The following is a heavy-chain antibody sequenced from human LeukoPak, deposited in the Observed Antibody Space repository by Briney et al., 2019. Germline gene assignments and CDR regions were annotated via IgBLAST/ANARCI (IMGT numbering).Heavy chain of an antibody. D-gene: IGHD3-3*01. CDR2: MNPSSGNT. J-gene: IGHJ6*02. Sequence: ASVTVCFNASGYTFTSCDINRVRQGPGQGLEWKGWMNPSSGNTGYAQKFQGRVTMTRNTSISTAYMELSSLRSEDTAVYYCARFAVLRFLEWLPVLRGMDVWGQGTTVTVSS. CDR3: ARFAVLRFLEWLPVLRGMDV. CDR1: GYTFTSCD. V-gene: IGHV1-8*01.